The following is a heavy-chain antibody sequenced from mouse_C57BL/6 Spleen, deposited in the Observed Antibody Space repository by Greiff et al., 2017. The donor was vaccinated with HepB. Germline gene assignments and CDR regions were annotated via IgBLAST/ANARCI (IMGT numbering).Heavy chain of an antibody. CDR2: IYPSDSET. Sequence: QVQLQQPGAELVRPGSSVKLSCKASGYTFTSYWMDWVKQRPGQGLEWIGNIYPSDSETHYNQKFKDKATLTVDKSSSTAYMQLSSLTSADSAVYYCARSLLYFGYWGQGTTLTVSS. CDR3: ARSLLYFGY. D-gene: IGHD2-10*01. J-gene: IGHJ2*01. V-gene: IGHV1-61*01. CDR1: GYTFTSYW.